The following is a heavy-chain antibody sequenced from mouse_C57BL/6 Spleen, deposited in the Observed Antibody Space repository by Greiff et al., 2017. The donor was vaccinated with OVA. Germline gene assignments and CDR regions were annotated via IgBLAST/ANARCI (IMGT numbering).Heavy chain of an antibody. CDR2: IRSKSNNYAT. V-gene: IGHV10-1*01. D-gene: IGHD1-1*01. CDR1: GFSFNTYA. J-gene: IGHJ4*01. CDR3: ILYYYGSSYDAMDY. Sequence: GGGLVQPKGSLKLSCAASGFSFNTYAMNWVRQAPGKGLEWVARIRSKSNNYATYYADSVKDRFTISRDDSESMLYLQMNNLKTEDTAMYYCILYYYGSSYDAMDYWGQGTSVTVSS.